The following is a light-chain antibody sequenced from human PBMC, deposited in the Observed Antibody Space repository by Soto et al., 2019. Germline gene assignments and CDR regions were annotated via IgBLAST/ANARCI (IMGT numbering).Light chain of an antibody. CDR3: QQRSNWPPPT. CDR1: QSVSSY. CDR2: DAS. V-gene: IGKV3-11*01. J-gene: IGKJ4*01. Sequence: EVVLTQSPGTLSLSPGARGPLSCRASQSVSSYLAWYQQKPGQAPRLLIYDASNRATGIPARFSGSGSGTDFTLTISSLEPEDFAVYYCQQRSNWPPPTFGGGTKV.